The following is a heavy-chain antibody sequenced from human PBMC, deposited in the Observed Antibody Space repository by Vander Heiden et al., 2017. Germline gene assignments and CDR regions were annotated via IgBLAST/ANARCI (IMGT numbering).Heavy chain of an antibody. CDR1: GGTFSGYA. D-gene: IGHD1-26*01. J-gene: IGHJ6*02. CDR3: ASLWDLDYYYYGMDV. V-gene: IGHV1-69*06. Sequence: QLQLVQSGAEVKKPGPSVKCSCKASGGTFSGYAISWVRQAPGQGLEWMGGIIPIFGTANYAQKFQGRVTITADKSTSTAYMELSSLRSEDTAVYYCASLWDLDYYYYGMDVWGQGTTVTVSS. CDR2: IIPIFGTA.